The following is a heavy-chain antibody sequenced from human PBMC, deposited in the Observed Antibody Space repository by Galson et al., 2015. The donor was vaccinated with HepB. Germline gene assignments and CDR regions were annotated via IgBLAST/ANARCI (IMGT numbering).Heavy chain of an antibody. CDR3: ARIGGDYRIDY. V-gene: IGHV2-70*04. Sequence: PALVKPRQTLTLTCTFSGFSLSTSGMRVSWIRQPPGKALEWLARIDWDDDKFYSTSLKTRLTISKDTSKNQVVLTMTNMDPVDTATYYCARIGGDYRIDYWGQGTLVTVSS. CDR2: IDWDDDK. J-gene: IGHJ4*02. D-gene: IGHD4-17*01. CDR1: GFSLSTSGMR.